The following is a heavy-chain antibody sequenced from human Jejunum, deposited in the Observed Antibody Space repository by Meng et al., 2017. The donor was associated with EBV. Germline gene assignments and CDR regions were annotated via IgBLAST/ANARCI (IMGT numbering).Heavy chain of an antibody. V-gene: IGHV7-4-1*02. CDR1: GYTFTNYA. J-gene: IGHJ4*02. CDR3: ARAVVGSTSLDY. D-gene: IGHD1-26*01. CDR2: INTKTGNP. Sequence: QVQLVQSGSDLRKPGASVKISCKTSGYTFTNYAMNWVRQAPGQGLEWMAWINTKTGNPAYAQGFTGRFVFSLDMSVTTIYLQISSLEAEDTAIYYCARAVVGSTSLDYWGQGTLVTVSS.